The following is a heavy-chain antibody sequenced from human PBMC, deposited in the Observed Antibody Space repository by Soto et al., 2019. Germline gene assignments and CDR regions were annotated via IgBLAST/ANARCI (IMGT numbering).Heavy chain of an antibody. J-gene: IGHJ6*02. V-gene: IGHV4-39*01. D-gene: IGHD3-3*01. CDR2: IYYSGRT. CDR3: TSIGYYDFWSGSPVGYYYYGMDV. CDR1: GGSISSSSYY. Sequence: NPSETLSLTCTVSGGSISSSSYYWGWIRQPPGKGLGWVGSIYYSGRTYYNPSLKSRVTISVDTSKNQFSLKLSSVTAADTAVYCCTSIGYYDFWSGSPVGYYYYGMDVWGQGTTVTVSS.